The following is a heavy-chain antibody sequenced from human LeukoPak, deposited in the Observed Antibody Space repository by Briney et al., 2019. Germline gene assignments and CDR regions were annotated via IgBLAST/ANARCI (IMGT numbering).Heavy chain of an antibody. CDR1: GFSLSTSGVG. D-gene: IGHD3-10*01. CDR3: AHSPQDYYGSGNAFDI. J-gene: IGHJ3*02. V-gene: IGHV2-5*02. CDR2: IYWDDDK. Sequence: SGPPLVKPTQTLTLTCTFSGFSLSTSGVGVGWIRQPPGKALEWLALIYWDDDKRYSPSLKSRLTITKDTSKNQVVLTMTNMDPVDTATYYCAHSPQDYYGSGNAFDIWGQGTMVTVSS.